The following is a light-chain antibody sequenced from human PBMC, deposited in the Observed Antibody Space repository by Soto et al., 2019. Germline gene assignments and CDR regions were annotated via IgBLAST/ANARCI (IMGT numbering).Light chain of an antibody. CDR3: QNYDDAPLT. V-gene: IGKV1-27*01. J-gene: IGKJ4*01. CDR2: AAS. CDR1: RVISNY. Sequence: DMQMTQSPSSLSASVGDRVTITCRASRVISNYLAWYQQSPGKVPKLLIFAASTLQSGVPSRFSGSGSGTDFTLTISSLQPEDVATYYCQNYDDAPLTFGGGTKVDI.